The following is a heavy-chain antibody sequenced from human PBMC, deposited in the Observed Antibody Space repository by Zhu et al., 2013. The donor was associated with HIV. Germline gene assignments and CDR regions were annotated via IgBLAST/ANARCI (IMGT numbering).Heavy chain of an antibody. CDR2: XNPSGGST. CDR1: GYTFTSYY. D-gene: IGHD1-26*01. CDR3: ARVGGSYYYLYYMDV. J-gene: IGHJ6*03. V-gene: IGHV1-46*01. Sequence: QVQRGASLGREVKKPGASVKVSCKASGYTFTSYYIHWVRQAPGQGLEWMGIXNPSGGSTTYAQKFQGRVFMTRDPSTNTVFMELSSLSSEDTAVYYCARVGGSYYYLYYMDVWGKGTTVTVSS.